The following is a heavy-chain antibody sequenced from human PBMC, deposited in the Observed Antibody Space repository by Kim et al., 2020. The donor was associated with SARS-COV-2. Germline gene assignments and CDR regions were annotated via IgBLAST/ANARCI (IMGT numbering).Heavy chain of an antibody. D-gene: IGHD2-2*01. J-gene: IGHJ3*02. CDR1: GGSISSGGYY. Sequence: SETLSLTCTVSGGSISSGGYYWSWIRQHPGKGLEWIGYIYYSGSTYYNPSLKSRVTISVDTSKNQFSLKLSSVTAADTAVYYCARENSSRYQLRLFAFDIWGQGTMVTVSS. CDR2: IYYSGST. V-gene: IGHV4-31*03. CDR3: ARENSSRYQLRLFAFDI.